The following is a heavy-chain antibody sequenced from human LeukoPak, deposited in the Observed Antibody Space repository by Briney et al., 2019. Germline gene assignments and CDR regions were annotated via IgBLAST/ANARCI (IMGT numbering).Heavy chain of an antibody. CDR1: GGTFSSYA. V-gene: IGHV1-69*05. CDR3: ARDTTGRGAFDI. D-gene: IGHD1-1*01. CDR2: IIPIFGTA. Sequence: ASVKVSCKASGGTFSSYAISWVRQAPGQGLEWMGGIIPIFGTANYAQKFQGRVTITTDESTSTAYMELSSLRSEDTAVYYCARDTTGRGAFDIWGQGTMVTVSS. J-gene: IGHJ3*02.